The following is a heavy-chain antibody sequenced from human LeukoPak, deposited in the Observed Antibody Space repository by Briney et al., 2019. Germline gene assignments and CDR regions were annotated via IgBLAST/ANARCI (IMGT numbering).Heavy chain of an antibody. CDR3: AKPIAAAGSSYYYYYMDV. CDR2: ISGSGSYT. V-gene: IGHV3-23*01. CDR1: GFTFRSYG. J-gene: IGHJ6*03. D-gene: IGHD6-13*01. Sequence: GGSLRLSCAASGFTFRSYGMSWVRQTPGKGLEWVSSISGSGSYTYYADSVKGRFTISRDNSKNTLYLQMSSLRAEDTAVYYCAKPIAAAGSSYYYYYMDVWGKGTTVTVSS.